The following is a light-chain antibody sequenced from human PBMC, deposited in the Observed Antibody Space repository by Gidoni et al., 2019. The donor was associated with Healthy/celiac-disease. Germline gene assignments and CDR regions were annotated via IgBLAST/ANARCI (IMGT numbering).Light chain of an antibody. CDR3: QQRSNWPWT. J-gene: IGKJ1*01. Sequence: EIVLTPSPDTLSLSPGERATLSCRASQSVSSYLALYQQKPGQAPRLLIYDASNRATGIPARCSGSGSGTDFTLTISSLEPEDFAVYYCQQRSNWPWTFGQGTKVEIK. V-gene: IGKV3-11*01. CDR1: QSVSSY. CDR2: DAS.